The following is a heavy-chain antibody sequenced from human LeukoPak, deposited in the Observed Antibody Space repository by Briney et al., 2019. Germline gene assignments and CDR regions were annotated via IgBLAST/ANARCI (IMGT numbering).Heavy chain of an antibody. V-gene: IGHV3-23*01. CDR3: VGVAVARTSFPY. CDR1: GFTFSSYA. CDR2: ISDSGGST. J-gene: IGHJ4*02. Sequence: GGSLRLSCAASGFTFSSYAMNWVRQAPGKGLEWVSVISDSGGSTDDADSVKGRFTISRDNSKNTLYLQMNSLRVEDTAVYYCVGVAVARTSFPYWGQGTLVTVSS. D-gene: IGHD6-19*01.